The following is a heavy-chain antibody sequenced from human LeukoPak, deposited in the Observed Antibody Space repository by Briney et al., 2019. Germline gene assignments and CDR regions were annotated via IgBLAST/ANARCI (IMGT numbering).Heavy chain of an antibody. CDR3: ARRPYSDTSGRLSDV. Sequence: GGSLRLSCAASGFTFSSYGMHWVRQAPGKGLEWVAVIWYDGSNKYYADSVKGRFTISRDNAKNSLYLQMNSLRDEDTAVYFCARRPYSDTSGRLSDVWGQGTTVTVSS. J-gene: IGHJ6*02. V-gene: IGHV3-33*01. CDR2: IWYDGSNK. CDR1: GFTFSSYG. D-gene: IGHD3-22*01.